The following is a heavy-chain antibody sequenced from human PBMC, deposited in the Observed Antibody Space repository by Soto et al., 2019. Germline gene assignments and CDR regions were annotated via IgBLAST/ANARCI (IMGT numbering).Heavy chain of an antibody. CDR3: AASNGLGYYYYYYMDV. D-gene: IGHD2-8*01. V-gene: IGHV1-58*02. Sequence: ASVKVSCKASGFTVTSSAMQWVRQARGQRLEWIGWIVVGSGNTNYAQKFQERVTITRDMSTSTAYMELSSLRSEDTAVYYCAASNGLGYYYYYYMDVWGKGTTVTVSS. J-gene: IGHJ6*03. CDR1: GFTVTSSA. CDR2: IVVGSGNT.